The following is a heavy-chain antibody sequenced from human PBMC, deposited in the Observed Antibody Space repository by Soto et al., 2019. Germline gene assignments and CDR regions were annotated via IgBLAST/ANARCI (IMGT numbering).Heavy chain of an antibody. Sequence: GGSLRLSCAASGFTFSSYAMHWVRQAPGKGLEWVAVISYDGSNKYYADSVKGRFTISRDDSKNTLYLQMNSLRAEDTAVYYWARDLDSNSCPFYWGQGTLVTVSS. CDR3: ARDLDSNSCPFY. J-gene: IGHJ4*02. CDR1: GFTFSSYA. D-gene: IGHD6-13*01. CDR2: ISYDGSNK. V-gene: IGHV3-30-3*01.